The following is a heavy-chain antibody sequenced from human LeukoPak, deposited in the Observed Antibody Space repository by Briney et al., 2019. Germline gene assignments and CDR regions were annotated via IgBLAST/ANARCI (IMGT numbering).Heavy chain of an antibody. Sequence: GGSLRLSCAASGFTVSSNYMSWVRQAPGKGLEWVSVIYSGGSTYYADSVKGRFTISRDNSKNTLYHQMNSLRAEDTAVYYCARESGYSYGSFDYWGQGTLVTVSS. D-gene: IGHD5-18*01. CDR3: ARESGYSYGSFDY. V-gene: IGHV3-53*01. J-gene: IGHJ4*02. CDR2: IYSGGST. CDR1: GFTVSSNY.